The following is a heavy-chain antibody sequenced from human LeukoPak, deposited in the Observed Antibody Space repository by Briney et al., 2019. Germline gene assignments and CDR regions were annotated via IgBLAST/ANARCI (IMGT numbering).Heavy chain of an antibody. CDR2: IYYSGST. J-gene: IGHJ6*02. V-gene: IGHV4-59*12. CDR3: ARIPYPRYYYYGMDV. Sequence: SETLSLTCTVSGGSISSYYWSWIRQPPGKGLEWIGYIYYSGSTNYNPSLKSRVTISVDTSKNQFSLKLSSVTAADTAVYYCARIPYPRYYYYGMDVWGQGTTVTVSS. D-gene: IGHD2-21*01. CDR1: GGSISSYY.